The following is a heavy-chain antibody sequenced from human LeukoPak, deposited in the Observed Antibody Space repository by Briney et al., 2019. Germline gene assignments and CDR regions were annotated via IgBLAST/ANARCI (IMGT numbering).Heavy chain of an antibody. D-gene: IGHD3-10*01. V-gene: IGHV4-39*07. J-gene: IGHJ3*02. CDR3: ARDITMVRGVTNSDAFDI. CDR1: GGSISSSSYY. Sequence: PSETLSLTCTVSGGSISSSSYYWGWIRQPPGKGLEWIGSIYYSGSTYYNPSLKSRVTISVDTSKNQFSLKLSSVTAADTAVYYCARDITMVRGVTNSDAFDIWGQGTMVTVSS. CDR2: IYYSGST.